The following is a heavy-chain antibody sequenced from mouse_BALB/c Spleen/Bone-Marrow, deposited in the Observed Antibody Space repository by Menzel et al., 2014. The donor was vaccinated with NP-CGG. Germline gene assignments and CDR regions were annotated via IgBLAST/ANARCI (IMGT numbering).Heavy chain of an antibody. J-gene: IGHJ4*01. Sequence: EVMLVESGGGLAQPGGSRKLSCAASGFTFSSFGMHWVRQAPEKGLEWVAYISSGSSTIYYADTVKGRFTISRDNPKNTLFLQMHSLRSEDTAMYYRVRSYDSYAMAFWGQGTSVTVSS. CDR3: VRSYDSYAMAF. V-gene: IGHV5-17*02. CDR2: ISSGSSTI. D-gene: IGHD2-10*02. CDR1: GFTFSSFG.